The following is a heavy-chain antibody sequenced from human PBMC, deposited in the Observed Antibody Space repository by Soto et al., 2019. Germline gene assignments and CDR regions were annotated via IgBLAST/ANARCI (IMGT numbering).Heavy chain of an antibody. CDR1: GYTFTSYA. CDR3: ASSYSNYALIDYYYYGMDV. Sequence: QVQLVQSGAEVKKPGASVKVSCKASGYTFTSYAMHWVRQAPGQRLEWMGWINAGNGNTKYSQKFQGRFTITRDTSARTDYMELSSMRSEDTDVYYCASSYSNYALIDYYYYGMDVWGQGTTVTVSS. D-gene: IGHD4-4*01. CDR2: INAGNGNT. J-gene: IGHJ6*02. V-gene: IGHV1-3*01.